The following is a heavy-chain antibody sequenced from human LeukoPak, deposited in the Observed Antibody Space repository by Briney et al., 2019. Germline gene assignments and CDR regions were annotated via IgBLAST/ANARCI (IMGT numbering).Heavy chain of an antibody. CDR2: INHSGGT. V-gene: IGHV4-34*01. Sequence: SETLSLTCAVYGGSFSGYYWSWIRQPPGKGLEWIGEINHSGGTNYNPSLKSRVTISVDTSKNQFSLKLSSVTAADTAVYYCARLADNYYYYYYMDVWGKGTTVTVSS. D-gene: IGHD3-3*02. CDR1: GGSFSGYY. CDR3: ARLADNYYYYYYMDV. J-gene: IGHJ6*03.